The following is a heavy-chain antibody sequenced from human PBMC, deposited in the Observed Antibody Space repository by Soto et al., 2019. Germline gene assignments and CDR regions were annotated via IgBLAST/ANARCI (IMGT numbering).Heavy chain of an antibody. D-gene: IGHD1-26*01. CDR3: TVGATTDAFDI. Sequence: QVQLVESGGGVVQPGRSLSLSCAASGFTFSSYGMHWVRQAPGKGLEWVAVIWYDGSNKYYADSVKGRFTISRDNSKTTLYLQMNSLRAEDTAVYYCTVGATTDAFDIWGQGTMVTVSS. J-gene: IGHJ3*02. V-gene: IGHV3-33*01. CDR2: IWYDGSNK. CDR1: GFTFSSYG.